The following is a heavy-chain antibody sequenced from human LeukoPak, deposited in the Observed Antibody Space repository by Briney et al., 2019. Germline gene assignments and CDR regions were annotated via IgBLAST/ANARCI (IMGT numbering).Heavy chain of an antibody. CDR3: ARDVGYYDSSGYLGY. Sequence: GGSLRLSCAASGFTFDDYAMHWVRQAPGKGLEWVSLISGDGGSTYYADSVKGRFTISRDNSKNSLYLQMNSLRAEDTAVYYCARDVGYYDSSGYLGYWSQGTLVTVSS. D-gene: IGHD3-22*01. V-gene: IGHV3-43*02. CDR2: ISGDGGST. CDR1: GFTFDDYA. J-gene: IGHJ4*02.